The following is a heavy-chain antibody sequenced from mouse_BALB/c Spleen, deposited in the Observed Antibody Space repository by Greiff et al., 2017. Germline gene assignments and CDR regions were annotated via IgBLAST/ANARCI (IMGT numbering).Heavy chain of an antibody. CDR2: INPSTGYT. CDR1: GYTFTSYL. D-gene: IGHD1-1*01. CDR3: ARGDYYGSSQFDV. Sequence: QVQLQQSGAELAKPGASVKMSCKASGYTFTSYLMHWVKQRPGQGLEWIGYINPSTGYTEYNQKFKDKATLTADKSSSTAYMQLSSLTSEDSAVYYCARGDYYGSSQFDVWGAGTTVTVSS. J-gene: IGHJ1*01. V-gene: IGHV1-4*01.